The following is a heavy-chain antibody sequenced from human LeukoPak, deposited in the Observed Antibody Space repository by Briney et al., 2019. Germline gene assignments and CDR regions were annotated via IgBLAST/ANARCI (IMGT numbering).Heavy chain of an antibody. CDR3: ARWRNTAMVPFDY. J-gene: IGHJ4*02. Sequence: PPGGSLRLSCAASGFTFSSYEMNWVRQAPGKGLEWVSYISSSGSTIYYADSVKGRFTISRDNAKNSLYLQMNSLRAEDTAVYYCARWRNTAMVPFDYWGQGTLVTVSS. CDR2: ISSSGSTI. CDR1: GFTFSSYE. D-gene: IGHD5-18*01. V-gene: IGHV3-48*03.